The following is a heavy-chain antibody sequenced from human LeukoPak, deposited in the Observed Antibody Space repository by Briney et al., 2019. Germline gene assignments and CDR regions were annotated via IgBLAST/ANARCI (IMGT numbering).Heavy chain of an antibody. CDR2: ISGSGGST. CDR1: GFTFSSYA. V-gene: IGHV3-23*01. CDR3: AILALYDSSGYYFGNVDY. D-gene: IGHD3-22*01. J-gene: IGHJ4*02. Sequence: GGSLRLSCAASGFTFSSYAMSWVRQAPGKGLEWVSAISGSGGSTYYADSVEGRFTISRDNSKNTLYLQMNSLRAEDTAVYYCAILALYDSSGYYFGNVDYWGQGTLVTVSS.